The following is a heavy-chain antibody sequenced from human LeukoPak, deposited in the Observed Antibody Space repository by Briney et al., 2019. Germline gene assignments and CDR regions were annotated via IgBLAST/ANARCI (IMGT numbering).Heavy chain of an antibody. V-gene: IGHV3-7*03. CDR3: ARGGTRGYSPVDY. CDR1: GFTFSSFW. J-gene: IGHJ4*02. Sequence: GSLRLSCAASGFTFSSFWMNWVRQAPGKGLEWVANIKQDGSERNYVDSVKGRSTISRDNAKNSLFLQMNSLRVEDTAVYYCARGGTRGYSPVDYWGQGILVTVSS. CDR2: IKQDGSER. D-gene: IGHD5-18*01.